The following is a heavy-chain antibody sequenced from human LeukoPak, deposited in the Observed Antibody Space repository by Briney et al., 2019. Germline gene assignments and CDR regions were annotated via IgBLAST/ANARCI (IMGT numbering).Heavy chain of an antibody. CDR3: ARATVTMVRGVTEYYFDY. D-gene: IGHD3-10*01. CDR2: IYTSGST. Sequence: PSETLSLTCTVSGGSISSSSYHWGWIRQPPGKGLEWIGRIYTSGSTNYNPSLKSRVTISVDTSKNQFSLKLSSVTAADTAVYYCARATVTMVRGVTEYYFDYWGQGTLVTVSS. CDR1: GGSISSSSYH. J-gene: IGHJ4*02. V-gene: IGHV4-39*07.